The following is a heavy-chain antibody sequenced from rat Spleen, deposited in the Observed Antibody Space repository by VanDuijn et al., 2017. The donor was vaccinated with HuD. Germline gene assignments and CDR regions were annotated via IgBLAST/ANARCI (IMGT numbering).Heavy chain of an antibody. CDR2: ITNIGGTI. CDR1: GFTFSSNW. Sequence: EVQLVESGGGLVQPGSPLKLPCVASGFTFSSNWLNWIRQAPGKGLEWVASITNIGGTISYADSVKGRFTMSSDIAQNTLYLQMDSLRSDDTATYYCARFGGPYWYDDCWGTGTMVTVSS. J-gene: IGHJ1*01. CDR3: ARFGGPYWYDDC. D-gene: IGHD4-6*01. V-gene: IGHV5-31*01.